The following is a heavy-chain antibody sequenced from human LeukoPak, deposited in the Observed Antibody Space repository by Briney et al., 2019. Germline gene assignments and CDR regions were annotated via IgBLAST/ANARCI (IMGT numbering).Heavy chain of an antibody. CDR2: SDRSGGDT. CDR1: GYIFSDYY. D-gene: IGHD3-3*01. J-gene: IGHJ5*02. CDR3: ARDLGFYLNTSGYYYPQPPGS. Sequence: ASVKLSCKTSGYIFSDYYVHWVRQAPGQGLEWMGISDRSGGDTSYAQRFQGRVTMTSDTSTSTVYMELTSLRSEDAAVYYCARDLGFYLNTSGYYYPQPPGSWGQGTLVTVSS. V-gene: IGHV1-46*01.